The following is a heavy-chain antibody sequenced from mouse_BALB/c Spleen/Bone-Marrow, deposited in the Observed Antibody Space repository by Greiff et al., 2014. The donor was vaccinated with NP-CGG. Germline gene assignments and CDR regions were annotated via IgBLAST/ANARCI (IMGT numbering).Heavy chain of an antibody. D-gene: IGHD1-2*01. CDR2: IWADGST. V-gene: IGHV2-9*02. Sequence: VKLVESGPGLVAPSQGLSISCTVSGFSLTSYGVHWVRQPPGKGLEWLGVIWADGSTNYNSALMSRLSISKDNSKSQVFLKMNSLQTDDTAMYYCARITTATGAMDYWGQGTSVTVSS. J-gene: IGHJ4*01. CDR1: GFSLTSYG. CDR3: ARITTATGAMDY.